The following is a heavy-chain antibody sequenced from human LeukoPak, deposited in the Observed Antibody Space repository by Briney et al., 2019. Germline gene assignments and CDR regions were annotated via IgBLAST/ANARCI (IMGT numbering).Heavy chain of an antibody. Sequence: ASVKVSCKASGYTFTSYGISWVRQAPGQGLEWMGWISGYTGNTNYAQKLQGRVTMTTDTSTSTAYMELRSLRSDDTAVYYCAREGHCNSTVCYDPYNWFDPWGQGTLVTVSS. J-gene: IGHJ5*02. V-gene: IGHV1-18*01. CDR3: AREGHCNSTVCYDPYNWFDP. D-gene: IGHD2-2*01. CDR1: GYTFTSYG. CDR2: ISGYTGNT.